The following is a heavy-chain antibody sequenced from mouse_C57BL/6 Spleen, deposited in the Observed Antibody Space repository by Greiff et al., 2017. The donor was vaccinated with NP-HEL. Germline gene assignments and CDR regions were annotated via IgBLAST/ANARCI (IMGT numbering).Heavy chain of an antibody. CDR3: ARSLIYDGYYGWFAY. CDR1: GYTFTSYW. Sequence: QVQLQQPGAELVKPGASVKMSCKASGYTFTSYWITWVKQRPGQGLEWIGDIYPGSGSTNYNEKFKSKATLTVDTSSSTAYMQLSSLTSEDSAVYYCARSLIYDGYYGWFAYWGQGTLVTVSA. CDR2: IYPGSGST. D-gene: IGHD2-3*01. V-gene: IGHV1-55*01. J-gene: IGHJ3*01.